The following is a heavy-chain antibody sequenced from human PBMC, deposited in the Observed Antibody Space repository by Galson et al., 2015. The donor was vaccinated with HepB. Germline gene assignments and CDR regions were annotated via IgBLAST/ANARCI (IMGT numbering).Heavy chain of an antibody. CDR2: ISAYNGNT. V-gene: IGHV1-18*04. CDR1: GYTFTSYG. J-gene: IGHJ6*02. Sequence: SVKVSCKASGYTFTSYGISWVRQAPGRGLEWMGWISAYNGNTNYAQKLQGRVTMTTDTSTSTAYMDLRSLRSDDTAVYYCARDAEYYYGMDVWGQGTTVTVSS. CDR3: ARDAEYYYGMDV.